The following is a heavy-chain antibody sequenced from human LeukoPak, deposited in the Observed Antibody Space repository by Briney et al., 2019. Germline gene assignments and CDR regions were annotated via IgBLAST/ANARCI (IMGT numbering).Heavy chain of an antibody. CDR1: GLTFSSYS. J-gene: IGHJ4*02. CDR2: ISSSSSYI. V-gene: IGHV3-21*01. CDR3: ARVGSDYVWGSYRHYFDY. D-gene: IGHD3-16*02. Sequence: GGSLRLSCAASGLTFSSYSMNWVRQAPGKGLEWVSSISSSSSYIYYADSVKGRFTISRDNAKNSLYLQMNSLRAEDTAVYYCARVGSDYVWGSYRHYFDYWGQGTLVTVSS.